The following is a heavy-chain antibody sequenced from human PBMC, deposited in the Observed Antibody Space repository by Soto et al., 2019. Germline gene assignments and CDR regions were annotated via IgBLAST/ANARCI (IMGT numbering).Heavy chain of an antibody. CDR2: VYYSGST. Sequence: QVQLQESGPGLVKPSETLSLTCTVSGGPIHSSTYYWGWIRQPPGKRLEWIGSVYYSGSTYYNPSLASRLTISVDTSKNQLSLKLKSVTAADTALYYCARVQAITGPPEDAFDIWGQGTRVIVSS. D-gene: IGHD2-21*01. V-gene: IGHV4-39*01. CDR3: ARVQAITGPPEDAFDI. CDR1: GGPIHSSTYY. J-gene: IGHJ3*02.